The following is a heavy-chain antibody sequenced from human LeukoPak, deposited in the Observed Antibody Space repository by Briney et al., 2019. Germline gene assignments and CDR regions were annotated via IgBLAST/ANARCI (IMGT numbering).Heavy chain of an antibody. CDR1: GGSISSSSYY. Sequence: SETLSLTCTVSGGSISSSSYYWGWIRQPPGKGLEWIGSIYYSGSTYYNPSLKSRVTISVDTSKSQFSLKLSSVTAADTAVYYCARAVIAAAGTNWFDPWGQGTLVTVSS. CDR3: ARAVIAAAGTNWFDP. CDR2: IYYSGST. D-gene: IGHD6-13*01. V-gene: IGHV4-39*07. J-gene: IGHJ5*02.